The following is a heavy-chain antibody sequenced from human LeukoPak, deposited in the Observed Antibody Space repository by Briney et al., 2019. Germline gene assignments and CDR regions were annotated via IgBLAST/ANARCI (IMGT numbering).Heavy chain of an antibody. Sequence: SETLSLTCSVSGGFIATRNYYWGWIRQPPGKGLEWIGSIYYSGTTNYNPSLKTRVTISVDTSKNQFSLKLTSVTAADTAFYYCVRLPTGYPNWFDPWGQGTLVTVSS. D-gene: IGHD3-9*01. J-gene: IGHJ5*02. CDR3: VRLPTGYPNWFDP. CDR2: IYYSGTT. CDR1: GGFIATRNYY. V-gene: IGHV4-39*01.